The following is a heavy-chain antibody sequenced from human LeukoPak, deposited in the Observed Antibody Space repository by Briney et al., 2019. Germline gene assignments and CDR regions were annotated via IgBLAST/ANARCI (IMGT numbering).Heavy chain of an antibody. D-gene: IGHD6-19*01. V-gene: IGHV1-18*01. CDR3: ARDTSSGWYSDY. Sequence: ASVKVSCKASGYTFTSYGISWVRQAPGQGLEWMGWIIAYKGNTNYAQKLQGRVTITTDTSTSTAYMELRSLRSDDTAVYYCARDTSSGWYSDYWGQGTLVTVSS. J-gene: IGHJ4*02. CDR2: IIAYKGNT. CDR1: GYTFTSYG.